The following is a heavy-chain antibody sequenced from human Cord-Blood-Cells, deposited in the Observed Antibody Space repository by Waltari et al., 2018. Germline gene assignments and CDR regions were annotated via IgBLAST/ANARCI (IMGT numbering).Heavy chain of an antibody. J-gene: IGHJ6*02. V-gene: IGHV5-51*01. CDR1: GYSFTSYW. Sequence: EVQLVQSGAEVKKPGESLKTSCKGSGYSFTSYWIGWVRQMPGKGLEWMGIIYPGDSDTRYSPSFQGQVTISADKSISTAYLQWSSLKASDTAMYYCARHTAGGSGSYYNLAFQQRNYYYGMDVWSQGP. CDR3: ARHTAGGSGSYYNLAFQQRNYYYGMDV. D-gene: IGHD3-10*01. CDR2: IYPGDSDT.